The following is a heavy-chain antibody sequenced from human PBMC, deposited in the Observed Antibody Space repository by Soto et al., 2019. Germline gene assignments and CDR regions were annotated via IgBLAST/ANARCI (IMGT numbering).Heavy chain of an antibody. Sequence: QVHLVQSGAEVRKPGASVKVSCKASGYSFTSYGISWVRQAPGQGLEWMGWISTDNGNTNYAHNLQGRVSMTIDPSTTTADMELWSLGSADTAVDYCALDVRDTSVFFYNFGMDVWGQGTTVTVSS. J-gene: IGHJ6*02. CDR1: GYSFTSYG. D-gene: IGHD2-8*01. CDR3: ALDVRDTSVFFYNFGMDV. CDR2: ISTDNGNT. V-gene: IGHV1-18*01.